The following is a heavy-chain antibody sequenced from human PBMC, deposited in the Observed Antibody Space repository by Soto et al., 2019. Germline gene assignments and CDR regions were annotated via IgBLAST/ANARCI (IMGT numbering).Heavy chain of an antibody. V-gene: IGHV4-38-2*02. CDR2: IYHSGST. J-gene: IGHJ4*02. CDR3: ARVSYDFWSGYRHFDY. Sequence: SETLSLTCTVSGYSISSGYYWGWIRQPPGKGLEWIGSIYHSGSTYYNPSLKSQVTISVDTPKNQFSLKLTCVTAADTAVYYCARVSYDFWSGYRHFDYWGQGTLVTVSS. CDR1: GYSISSGYY. D-gene: IGHD3-3*01.